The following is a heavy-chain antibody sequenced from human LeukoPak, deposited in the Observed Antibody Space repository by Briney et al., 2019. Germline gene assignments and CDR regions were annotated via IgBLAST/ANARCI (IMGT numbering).Heavy chain of an antibody. J-gene: IGHJ4*02. CDR3: ARVNSGYYYIDY. Sequence: GGSLRLPCAASGFTFSSYSMNWVRQAPGKGLEWVSSISSSSSYIYYADSVKGRFTISRDNAKNSLYLQMNSLRAEDTAVYCCARVNSGYYYIDYWGQGTLVTVSS. CDR1: GFTFSSYS. CDR2: ISSSSSYI. D-gene: IGHD3-22*01. V-gene: IGHV3-21*01.